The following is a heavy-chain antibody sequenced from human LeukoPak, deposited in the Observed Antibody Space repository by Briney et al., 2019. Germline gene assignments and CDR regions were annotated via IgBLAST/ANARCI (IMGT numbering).Heavy chain of an antibody. V-gene: IGHV3-9*01. CDR2: ISWNSGSI. CDR1: GFTFDDCA. Sequence: GGSLRLSCAASGFTFDDCAMHWVRQAPGKGLEWVSGISWNSGSIGYADSVKGRFTISRDNAKNSLYLQMNSLRAEDTALYYCAKGSISLVYGDYVNFDYWGQGTLVTVSS. J-gene: IGHJ4*02. D-gene: IGHD4-17*01. CDR3: AKGSISLVYGDYVNFDY.